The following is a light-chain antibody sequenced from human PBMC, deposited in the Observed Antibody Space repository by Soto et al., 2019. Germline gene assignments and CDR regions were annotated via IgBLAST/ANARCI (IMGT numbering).Light chain of an antibody. V-gene: IGKV1-33*01. Sequence: DIQMTQSPSSLSASVGDRVTITCQASQNINNYLNWYQQKPGRAPKLLIYDASNLEAGVPSRFRGSGSGTEFTPAISSLQPDDFATYYCQQYNNYPRTFGQGTKVDIK. CDR2: DAS. CDR3: QQYNNYPRT. CDR1: QNINNY. J-gene: IGKJ1*01.